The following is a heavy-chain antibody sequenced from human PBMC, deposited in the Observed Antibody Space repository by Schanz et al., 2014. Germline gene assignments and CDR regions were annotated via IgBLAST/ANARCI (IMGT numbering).Heavy chain of an antibody. CDR1: EFSFSNYD. J-gene: IGHJ6*02. D-gene: IGHD3-10*01. CDR3: ARAQGVIRLYYGVDV. V-gene: IGHV3-23*04. Sequence: EVQLVESGGGLVQPRGSLRLSCAASEFSFSNYDIHWVRQAPGKGLEWVSAISGSGGSTVYADSVKGRFTISRDNSMNTVYLQMNSLRSDDAAVYYCARAQGVIRLYYGVDVWGQGTTVTVSS. CDR2: ISGSGGST.